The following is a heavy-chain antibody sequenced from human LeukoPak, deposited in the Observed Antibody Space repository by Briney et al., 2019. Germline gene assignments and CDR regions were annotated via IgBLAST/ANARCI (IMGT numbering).Heavy chain of an antibody. CDR2: ISGSGGST. CDR3: ARHRYYYDSSGYLNYFDY. V-gene: IGHV3-23*01. CDR1: GFTFSDYA. J-gene: IGHJ4*02. D-gene: IGHD3-22*01. Sequence: GGSLRLSCAASGFTFSDYAMNWVRQAPGKGLEWVSTISGSGGSTYYADSVKGRFTISRDNSKNTLYLQMNSLRAEDTAVYYCARHRYYYDSSGYLNYFDYWGQGTLVTVSS.